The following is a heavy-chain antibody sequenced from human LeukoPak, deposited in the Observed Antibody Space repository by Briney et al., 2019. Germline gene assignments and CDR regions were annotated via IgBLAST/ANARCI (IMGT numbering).Heavy chain of an antibody. J-gene: IGHJ5*02. CDR2: ISGSGGTT. D-gene: IGHD6-6*01. CDR1: GFTFSSYA. V-gene: IGHV3-23*01. Sequence: GGSLRLSCAASGFTFSSYAMSWVRQAPGKGLERVSAISGSGGTTYYADSVKGRFTISRDNSKSTLYVQMNSLRAEDTAVYYCATVVAARQGTIDPWGQGTLVTISS. CDR3: ATVVAARQGTIDP.